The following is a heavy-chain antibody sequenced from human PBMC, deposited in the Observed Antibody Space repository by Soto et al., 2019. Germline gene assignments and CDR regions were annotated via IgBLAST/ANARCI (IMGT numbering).Heavy chain of an antibody. J-gene: IGHJ6*03. V-gene: IGHV3-21*01. Sequence: GGSLRLSCAASGFTFSSYSMNWVRQAPGKGLEWVSSISSSSSYIYYADSVKGRFTISRDNAKNSLYLQMNSLRAEDTAVYYCARDVDTVLNYYYYMDVWGKGTTVTVSS. D-gene: IGHD5-18*01. CDR2: ISSSSSYI. CDR3: ARDVDTVLNYYYYMDV. CDR1: GFTFSSYS.